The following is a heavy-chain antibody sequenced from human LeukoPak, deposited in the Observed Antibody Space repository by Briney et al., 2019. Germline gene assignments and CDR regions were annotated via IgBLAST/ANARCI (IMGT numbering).Heavy chain of an antibody. J-gene: IGHJ5*02. V-gene: IGHV3-23*01. CDR1: GFTFSSHA. CDR2: ISGSGGST. Sequence: GGSLRLSCAASGFTFSSHAMSWVRQAPGKGLDWVPAISGSGGSTYYADSVKGRFTISRDNSKNTLYLQMNSLRAEDTAVYYCAKDVGYCSSTSCPFWFDPWGQGTLVTVSS. D-gene: IGHD2-2*01. CDR3: AKDVGYCSSTSCPFWFDP.